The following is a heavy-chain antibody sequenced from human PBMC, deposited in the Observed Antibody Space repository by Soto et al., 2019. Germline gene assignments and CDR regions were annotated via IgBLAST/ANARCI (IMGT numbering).Heavy chain of an antibody. CDR1: GGSISSGGYY. CDR3: ARGGSATKVTYYFDY. V-gene: IGHV4-31*03. Sequence: SETLSLTCTVSGGSISSGGYYWSWIRQHPGKGLEWIGYIYYSGSTYYNPSLKSRVTISVDTSKNQFSLKLSSVTAADTAVYYCARGGSATKVTYYFDYWGQGTLVTVS. J-gene: IGHJ4*02. D-gene: IGHD4-17*01. CDR2: IYYSGST.